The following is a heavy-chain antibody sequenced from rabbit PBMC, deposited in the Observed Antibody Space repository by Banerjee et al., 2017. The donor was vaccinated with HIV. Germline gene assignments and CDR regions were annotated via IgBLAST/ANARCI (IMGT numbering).Heavy chain of an antibody. CDR1: GFDFSSSYY. J-gene: IGHJ4*01. Sequence: QEQLEESGGDLVKPEGSLTLTCTASGFDFSSSYYMSWVRQAPGKGPEWIACNYNGDGSTYYACLAKGRFTISKTTSTTVTLQMTSLTAADTATYFCARDRYTLSSDYSYYFGLWGPGTLVTVS. CDR2: NYNGDGST. CDR3: ARDRYTLSSDYSYYFGL. D-gene: IGHD1-1*01. V-gene: IGHV1S45*01.